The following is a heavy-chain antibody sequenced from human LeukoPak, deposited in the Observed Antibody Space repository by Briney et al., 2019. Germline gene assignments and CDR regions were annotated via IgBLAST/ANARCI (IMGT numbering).Heavy chain of an antibody. D-gene: IGHD1-26*01. CDR3: ASSQPTTSWIFDC. CDR1: GGSISSYY. CDR2: IFTSGST. V-gene: IGHV4-4*07. Sequence: PSETLSLTCTVSGGSISSYYWSWIRQPAGKGLEWIGRIFTSGSTNYNPSLKSRVTVSVDTSKNQFSLKLTSVAAADTAVYSCASSQPTTSWIFDCWGQGTLVTVSS. J-gene: IGHJ4*02.